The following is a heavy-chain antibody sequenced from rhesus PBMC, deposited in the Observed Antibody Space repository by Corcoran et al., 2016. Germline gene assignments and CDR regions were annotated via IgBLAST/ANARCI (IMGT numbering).Heavy chain of an antibody. J-gene: IGHJ4*01. Sequence: QLQLQESGPGLVKPSETLSVTCAASGGSISSSYWSWSRQAPGKGREGIGYIYGSRSSTHSTPSLKSRFTLSVDTSKNQLSLKLLSVTAADTAVYYCARDRYSSGFFDYWGQGVLVTVSS. D-gene: IGHD6-31*01. CDR2: IYGSRSST. CDR1: GGSISSSY. V-gene: IGHV4-169*02. CDR3: ARDRYSSGFFDY.